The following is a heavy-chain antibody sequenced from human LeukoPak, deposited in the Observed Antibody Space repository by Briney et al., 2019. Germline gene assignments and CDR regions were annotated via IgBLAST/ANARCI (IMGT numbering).Heavy chain of an antibody. Sequence: ASVKVSCKASGYTFTNYYMHWVRQAPGQGLEWMGIINPSGGSTIYAQKFQGRVTMTRDTSTSTVYMELSSLRSEDTAVYYCARGTGLKAFDIWGQGTMVTVSS. D-gene: IGHD3-10*01. J-gene: IGHJ3*02. CDR1: GYTFTNYY. V-gene: IGHV1-46*01. CDR2: INPSGGST. CDR3: ARGTGLKAFDI.